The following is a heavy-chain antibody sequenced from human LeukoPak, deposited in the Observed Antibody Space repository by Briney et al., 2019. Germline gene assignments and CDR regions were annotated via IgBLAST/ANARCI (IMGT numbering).Heavy chain of an antibody. Sequence: GASVKVSCKVSGYTLTELSMHWVRQAPGKGLEWMGGFDPEDGETIYAQKSQGRVTMTEDTSTDTAYMELSSLRSEDTAVYYCAKPSANRWELTYWGQGTLVTVSS. CDR3: AKPSANRWELTY. V-gene: IGHV1-24*01. J-gene: IGHJ4*02. D-gene: IGHD1-26*01. CDR2: FDPEDGET. CDR1: GYTLTELS.